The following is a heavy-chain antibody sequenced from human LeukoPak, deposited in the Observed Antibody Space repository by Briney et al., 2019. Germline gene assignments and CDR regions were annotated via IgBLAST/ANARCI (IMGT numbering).Heavy chain of an antibody. Sequence: PGRSLRLSCAASGFTFSSYGMHWVRQAPGKGLEWVAVISYDGSNKYYADSVKGRSTISRDNSKNTLYLQMNSLRAEDTAVYYCAKNSGSFPIHYFDYWGQGTLVTVSS. V-gene: IGHV3-30*18. CDR2: ISYDGSNK. CDR3: AKNSGSFPIHYFDY. J-gene: IGHJ4*02. D-gene: IGHD1-26*01. CDR1: GFTFSSYG.